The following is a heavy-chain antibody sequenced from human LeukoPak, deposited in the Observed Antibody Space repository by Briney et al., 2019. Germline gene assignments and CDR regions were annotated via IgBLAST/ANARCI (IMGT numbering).Heavy chain of an antibody. J-gene: IGHJ3*02. Sequence: AASVKVSCKASGYTFTSYGISWVRQAPGQGLEWMGWINTYKGNTQYAQRLQGRVTMTTDTSTNTAYMELGSLRSDDTAVYYCARHIAGTVTSGFDIWGRGTMVTVSS. V-gene: IGHV1-18*01. D-gene: IGHD4-17*01. CDR2: INTYKGNT. CDR3: ARHIAGTVTSGFDI. CDR1: GYTFTSYG.